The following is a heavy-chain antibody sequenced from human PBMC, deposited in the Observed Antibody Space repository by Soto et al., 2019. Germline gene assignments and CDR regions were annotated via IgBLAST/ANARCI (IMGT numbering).Heavy chain of an antibody. CDR2: IWYDGSKK. V-gene: IGHV3-33*01. D-gene: IGHD4-17*01. CDR1: GFTFSGFG. Sequence: QVQLVESGGGVVQPGTSLRLSCEASGFTFSGFGMHWVRQAPGKGLEWVAVIWYDGSKKYYADCVKGRFTISRDNSKNALYLQRNSLRAEETAVYYCARGRGGSYGGNSAHFDIWGQGTLLTVSS. CDR3: ARGRGGSYGGNSAHFDI. J-gene: IGHJ3*02.